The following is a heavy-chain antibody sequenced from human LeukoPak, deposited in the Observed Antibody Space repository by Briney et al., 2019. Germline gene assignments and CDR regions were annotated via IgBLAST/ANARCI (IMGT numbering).Heavy chain of an antibody. J-gene: IGHJ5*02. CDR1: GRSISRYY. CDR2: IYPSGST. CDR3: ARAGYYGSGSYYPLYNWFDP. V-gene: IGHV4-4*07. D-gene: IGHD3-10*01. Sequence: SDTLSLTSTLGGRSISRYYWSCIRQPAGRGLEWIWRIYPSGSTNYNPSLKSRVTISVDTSKNQFSLKLSSVTAADTAVYYCARAGYYGSGSYYPLYNWFDPWGQGTLVTVSS.